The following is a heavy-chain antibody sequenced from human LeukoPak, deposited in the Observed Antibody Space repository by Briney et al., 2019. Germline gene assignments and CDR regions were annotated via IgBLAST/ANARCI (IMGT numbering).Heavy chain of an antibody. V-gene: IGHV4-34*01. CDR1: GGSFSGYY. J-gene: IGHJ4*02. CDR3: ARGQGDIVVVVAAHNSYYCDY. Sequence: PSETLSLTRAVYGGSFSGYYWSWIRQPPGKGLEWIGEINHSGSTNYNPSLKSRVTISVDTSKNQFSLKLSSVTAADTAVYYCARGQGDIVVVVAAHNSYYCDYWGQGTLVTVSS. D-gene: IGHD2-15*01. CDR2: INHSGST.